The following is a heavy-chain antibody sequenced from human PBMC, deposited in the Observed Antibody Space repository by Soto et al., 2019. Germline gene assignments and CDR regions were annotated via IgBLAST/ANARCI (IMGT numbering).Heavy chain of an antibody. CDR3: ARRYGGAVDY. V-gene: IGHV4-61*05. CDR1: GGSISSSSYF. D-gene: IGHD3-10*01. J-gene: IGHJ4*02. CDR2: IYYSGST. Sequence: SETLSLTCTVSGGSISSSSYFWGWIRQPPGKGLEWIGYIYYSGSTNYNPSLKSRVTLSVDTSKNQFSLKLSSVTAADTAVYYCARRYGGAVDYWGQGTLVTRLL.